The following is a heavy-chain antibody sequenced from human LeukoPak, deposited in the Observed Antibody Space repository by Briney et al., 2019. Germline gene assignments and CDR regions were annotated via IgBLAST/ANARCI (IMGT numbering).Heavy chain of an antibody. CDR3: ASGQGLGYSSSLDAFDI. Sequence: GGSLRLSCAASGFTFSSYGMHWVRQAPGKGLEWVAVISYDGSNKYYADSVKGRFTISRDNSKNTLYLQMNSLRAEDTAVYYCASGQGLGYSSSLDAFDIWGQGTMVTVSS. D-gene: IGHD6-13*01. CDR1: GFTFSSYG. V-gene: IGHV3-30*19. J-gene: IGHJ3*02. CDR2: ISYDGSNK.